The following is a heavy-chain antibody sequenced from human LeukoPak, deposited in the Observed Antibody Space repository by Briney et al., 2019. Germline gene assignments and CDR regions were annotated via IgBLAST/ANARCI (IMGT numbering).Heavy chain of an antibody. V-gene: IGHV3-30*02. J-gene: IGHJ3*02. CDR3: ARDRVVVTHQGAFDI. CDR2: IRYDGSNK. D-gene: IGHD2-21*02. CDR1: GFTFSSCG. Sequence: HPGGSLRLSCAASGFTFSSCGMHWVRQAPGKGLGWVAFIRYDGSNKYYADSVKGRFTISRDNSKNTLYLQMNSLRAEDTAVYYCARDRVVVTHQGAFDIWGQGTMVTVSS.